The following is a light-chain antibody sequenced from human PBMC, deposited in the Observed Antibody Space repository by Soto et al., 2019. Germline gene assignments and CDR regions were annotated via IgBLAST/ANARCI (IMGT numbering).Light chain of an antibody. J-gene: IGKJ2*01. V-gene: IGKV1-5*01. Sequence: DIQMTQSPSTLSASVGDRVTITCRASQSISSWLAWYQQKPGKAPKLLIYEASSLDSGVPSRFSGSGSGTEFSLTISSLQPDDFATYYCQQYNNYSPYTFGQGTKLEIK. CDR2: EAS. CDR3: QQYNNYSPYT. CDR1: QSISSW.